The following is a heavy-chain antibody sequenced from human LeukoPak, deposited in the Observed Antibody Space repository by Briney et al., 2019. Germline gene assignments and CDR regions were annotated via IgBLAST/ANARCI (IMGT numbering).Heavy chain of an antibody. CDR1: GGSISSYY. V-gene: IGHV4-59*01. CDR2: IYYSGST. CDR3: ARSGELEPPPLFDY. J-gene: IGHJ4*02. Sequence: PSETLSLTCTVSGGSISSYYWSWIRQPPGKGLEWIGYIYYSGSTNYNPSLKSRVTISVDTSKNQFSLKLSSVTAADTAVYYCARSGELEPPPLFDYWGQGTLVTVSS. D-gene: IGHD1-14*01.